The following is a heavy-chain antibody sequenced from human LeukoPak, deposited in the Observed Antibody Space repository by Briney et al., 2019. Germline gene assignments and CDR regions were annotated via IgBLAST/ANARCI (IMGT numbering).Heavy chain of an antibody. CDR2: IHHSGSS. J-gene: IGHJ5*02. CDR3: ANYGSGSYRLDP. Sequence: TSETLSLTCTVSGGSISSGGYYWSWIRQHPGKGLEWIGYIHHSGSSYYNPSLKSRVIISVDTSKNQFSLKLNSVTAADTAVYYCANYGSGSYRLDPWGQGTLVTVSS. D-gene: IGHD3-10*01. CDR1: GGSISSGGYY. V-gene: IGHV4-31*03.